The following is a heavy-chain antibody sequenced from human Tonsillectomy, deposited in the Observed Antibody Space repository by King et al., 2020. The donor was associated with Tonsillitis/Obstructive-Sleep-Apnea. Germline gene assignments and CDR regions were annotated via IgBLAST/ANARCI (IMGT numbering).Heavy chain of an antibody. D-gene: IGHD3-22*01. CDR3: TRVYYYDSIFFDY. CDR1: GGSISSYY. CDR2: IYYSGST. Sequence: QLQESGPGLVKPSETLSLTCTVSGGSISSYYWNWIRQPPGKGLEWIGYIYYSGSTNYNPSLKSRVTISLDTSKKQFSLQLSSVTAADTAVYYCTRVYYYDSIFFDYWGQGTLVTESS. J-gene: IGHJ4*02. V-gene: IGHV4-59*01.